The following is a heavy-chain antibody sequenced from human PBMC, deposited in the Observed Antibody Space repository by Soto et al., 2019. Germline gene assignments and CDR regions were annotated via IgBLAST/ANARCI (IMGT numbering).Heavy chain of an antibody. D-gene: IGHD2-15*01. Sequence: EVQLVESGGGLVKPGGSLRLSCAASGFSFSSYSMNWVRQAPGKGLEWVSSISSSASHKNYADSVKGRFTISRDNAKKALYLQMNSLKADDTAVDYCARGYTAYCSGGTCYWFYPWGQGTLGTVSS. V-gene: IGHV3-21*01. J-gene: IGHJ5*02. CDR2: ISSSASHK. CDR1: GFSFSSYS. CDR3: ARGYTAYCSGGTCYWFYP.